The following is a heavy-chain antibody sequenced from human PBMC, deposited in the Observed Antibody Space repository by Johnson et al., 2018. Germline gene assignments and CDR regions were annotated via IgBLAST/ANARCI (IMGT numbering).Heavy chain of an antibody. CDR2: LKSDGSFT. J-gene: IGHJ6*03. Sequence: VQLQESGGGLVQPGGSLRLSCAASGFTFSTYWMHWVRQVPGKGLVWVSRLKSDGSFTTYADSVKGRFTISRDNVKNTLYPKMKSLRVGGTAVYYCTRDLRDGDGYYYMDVWGRGPTVTVSS. D-gene: IGHD7-27*01. V-gene: IGHV3-74*01. CDR3: TRDLRDGDGYYYMDV. CDR1: GFTFSTYW.